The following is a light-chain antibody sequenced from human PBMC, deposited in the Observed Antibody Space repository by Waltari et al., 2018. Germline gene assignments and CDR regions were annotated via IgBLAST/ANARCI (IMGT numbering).Light chain of an antibody. V-gene: IGLV7-43*01. CDR2: DTD. J-gene: IGLJ3*02. CDR3: SLYDGDARWV. Sequence: VLPPPPSLPVSPVGTVTLTCDSNTALVTPQYYPTWFQQKPGQSPKTLIYDTDQRHSGTPARFSGSLLGGKAALTLSKVQPEDEADYYCSLYDGDARWVFGGGTKLTVL. CDR1: TALVTPQYY.